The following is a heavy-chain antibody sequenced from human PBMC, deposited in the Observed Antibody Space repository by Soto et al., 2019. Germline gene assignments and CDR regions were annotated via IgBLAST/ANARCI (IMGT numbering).Heavy chain of an antibody. CDR2: INPNSGGT. Sequence: ASVKVSCKASGYTFTGYYMHWVRQAPGQGLEWMGWINPNSGGTNYAQKFQGRVTMTRDTSISTACMELSRLRSDDTAVYYCAREDKYPYYYYSMDVWGQGTTVTVSS. J-gene: IGHJ6*02. CDR3: AREDKYPYYYYSMDV. D-gene: IGHD2-2*01. V-gene: IGHV1-2*02. CDR1: GYTFTGYY.